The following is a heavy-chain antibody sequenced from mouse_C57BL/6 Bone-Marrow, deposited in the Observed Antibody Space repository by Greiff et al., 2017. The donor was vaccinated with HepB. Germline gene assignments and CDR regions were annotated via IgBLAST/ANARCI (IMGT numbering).Heavy chain of an antibody. CDR2: INPNNGGT. V-gene: IGHV1-22*01. Sequence: VQLQQSGPELVKPGASVKMSCKASGYTFTDYNMHWVKQSHGKSLEWIGYINPNNGGTSYNQKFKGKATLTLNKCSRTAYMDLRILTSDDSAVYYCERWGPYYAMDYWGQGTSVTVSS. CDR3: ERWGPYYAMDY. CDR1: GYTFTDYN. J-gene: IGHJ4*01.